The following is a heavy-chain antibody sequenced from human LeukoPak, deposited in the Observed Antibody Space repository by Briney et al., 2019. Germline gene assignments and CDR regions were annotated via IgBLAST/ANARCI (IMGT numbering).Heavy chain of an antibody. CDR3: ARDPIAVAGNDY. D-gene: IGHD6-19*01. CDR1: GGTFSSYA. J-gene: IGHJ4*02. V-gene: IGHV1-69*04. CDR2: IIPILGIA. Sequence: SVKVSCKASGGTFSSYAISWVRQAPGQGLEWMGRIIPILGIANYAQKFQGRVTITADKSTSTAYMELSSLRSEDTAVYYCARDPIAVAGNDYWGQGTLVTVSS.